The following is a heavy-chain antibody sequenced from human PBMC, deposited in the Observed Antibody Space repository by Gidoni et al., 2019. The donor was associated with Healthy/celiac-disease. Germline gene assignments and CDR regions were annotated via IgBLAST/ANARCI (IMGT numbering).Heavy chain of an antibody. Sequence: QVQLVQSGAEVKKPGASVMVSCTASGYTFTSYDTNWVRQATGQGLERMGWMNPNSGNTGYAQKFQGRVTMTRNTSISTAYMELSSLRSEDTAVYYCARGSYYDSSGYKVYYYGMDVWGQGTTVTVSS. CDR2: MNPNSGNT. D-gene: IGHD3-22*01. J-gene: IGHJ6*02. CDR1: GYTFTSYD. V-gene: IGHV1-8*01. CDR3: ARGSYYDSSGYKVYYYGMDV.